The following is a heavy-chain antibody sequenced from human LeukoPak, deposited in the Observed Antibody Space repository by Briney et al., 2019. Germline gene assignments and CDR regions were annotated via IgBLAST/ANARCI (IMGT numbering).Heavy chain of an antibody. D-gene: IGHD3-10*01. Sequence: ASVKVSCKASGYTFTGYYMNWVRQAPGQGLEWMGWINPNSGGTNYAQKFQGRVTMTGDPSISTAYVELSRLRSDDTAVYYCSTVGPVWFGELFAWGQGTLVTVSS. CDR3: STVGPVWFGELFA. V-gene: IGHV1-2*02. J-gene: IGHJ5*02. CDR1: GYTFTGYY. CDR2: INPNSGGT.